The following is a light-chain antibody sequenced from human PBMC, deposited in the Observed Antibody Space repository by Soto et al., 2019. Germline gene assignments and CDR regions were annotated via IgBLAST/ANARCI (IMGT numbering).Light chain of an antibody. V-gene: IGKV1-5*03. Sequence: DIQMTQSPSTLSASLGDRVSSTCRASQTISSWLAWYQQKPGKAPKLLIYKASTLQSGVPSRFSGSGSGTEFTLTISSLQPDDFATYYCQHYNSYSEAFGQGTKVDIK. J-gene: IGKJ1*01. CDR1: QTISSW. CDR2: KAS. CDR3: QHYNSYSEA.